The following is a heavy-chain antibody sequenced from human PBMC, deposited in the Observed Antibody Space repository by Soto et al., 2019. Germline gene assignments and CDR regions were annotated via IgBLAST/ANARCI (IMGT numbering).Heavy chain of an antibody. V-gene: IGHV1-69*13. CDR1: GGTFSSYA. Sequence: ASVKVSCKASGGTFSSYAISWVRQAPGQGLEWMGGIIPIFGTANYAQKFQGRVTITADESTSTAYMELSSLRSEDTAVYYCARGSINTVGAPMILSYVYWGQGTLVTVSS. CDR2: IIPIFGTA. J-gene: IGHJ4*02. D-gene: IGHD1-26*01. CDR3: ARGSINTVGAPMILSYVY.